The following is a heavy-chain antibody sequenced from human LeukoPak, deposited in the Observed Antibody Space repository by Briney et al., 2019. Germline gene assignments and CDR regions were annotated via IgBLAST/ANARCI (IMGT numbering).Heavy chain of an antibody. CDR1: GGSISSGGYS. CDR3: ARVGRRRYCSGDSCPDAYFQH. Sequence: PSETLSLTCAVSGGSISSGGYSWSWIRQPPGKGLEWIGYVYYSGTTNYNPSLKSRVTISIDTSKNQFSLKLSSVTAADTAVYHCARVGRRRYCSGDSCPDAYFQHWGQGTLVTVSS. D-gene: IGHD2-15*01. J-gene: IGHJ1*01. V-gene: IGHV4-61*08. CDR2: VYYSGTT.